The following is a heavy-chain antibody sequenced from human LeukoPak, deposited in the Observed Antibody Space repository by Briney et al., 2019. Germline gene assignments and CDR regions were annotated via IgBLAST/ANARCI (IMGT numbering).Heavy chain of an antibody. CDR2: IYTSGST. CDR1: GGSISSYY. J-gene: IGHJ3*02. D-gene: IGHD5-18*01. CDR3: ARVRVVDTAMVDAFGI. V-gene: IGHV4-4*07. Sequence: PSETLSLTCTVSGGSISSYYWSWIRQPAGKGLEWIGRIYTSGSTNYNPSLKSRVTMSVDTSKNQFSLKLSSVTAADTAVYYCARVRVVDTAMVDAFGIWGQGTMVTVSS.